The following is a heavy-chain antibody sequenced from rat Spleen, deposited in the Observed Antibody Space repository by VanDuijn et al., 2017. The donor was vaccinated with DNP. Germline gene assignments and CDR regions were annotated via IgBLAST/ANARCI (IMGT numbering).Heavy chain of an antibody. CDR2: ISYSGST. D-gene: IGHD1-4*01. CDR1: GYSITSNY. V-gene: IGHV3-1*01. J-gene: IGHJ4*01. CDR3: ARWPGYNPPYAMDA. Sequence: EVQLQESGPGLVKPSQSLSLTCSVTGYSITSNYWGWIRKFPGNKMEWMGYISYSGSTNCNPSLKSRISITRDTSKNQFFLQVNSVTTEDTATYYCARWPGYNPPYAMDAWGQGTSVTVSS.